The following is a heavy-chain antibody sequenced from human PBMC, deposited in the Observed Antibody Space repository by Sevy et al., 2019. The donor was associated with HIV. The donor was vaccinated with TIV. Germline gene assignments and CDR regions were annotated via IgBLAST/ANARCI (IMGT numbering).Heavy chain of an antibody. J-gene: IGHJ4*02. CDR1: GFTFSSYS. V-gene: IGHV3-21*01. D-gene: IGHD5-12*01. Sequence: GGSLRLSCAASGFTFSSYSMNWVSQAPGKGLEWVSSISSSSSYIYYADSVKGRFTISRDNAKNSLYLQMNSLRAEDTAVYYCASGTGYSGYAGFDYWGQGTLVTVSS. CDR3: ASGTGYSGYAGFDY. CDR2: ISSSSSYI.